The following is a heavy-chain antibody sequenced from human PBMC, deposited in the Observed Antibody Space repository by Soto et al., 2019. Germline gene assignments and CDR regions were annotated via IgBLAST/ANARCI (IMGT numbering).Heavy chain of an antibody. CDR1: GFTFSSYE. Sequence: PGGSLRLSCAASGFTFSSYEMNWVRQAPGKGLEWVSYISSSGSTIYYADSVKGRFTISRDNAKNSLYLQMNSLRAEDTTIYYCAREGGYDSLDYWGQGTLVTVSS. D-gene: IGHD5-12*01. J-gene: IGHJ4*02. CDR2: ISSSGSTI. CDR3: AREGGYDSLDY. V-gene: IGHV3-48*03.